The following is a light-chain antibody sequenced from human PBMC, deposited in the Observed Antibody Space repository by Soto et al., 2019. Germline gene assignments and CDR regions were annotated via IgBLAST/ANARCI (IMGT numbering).Light chain of an antibody. J-gene: IGLJ2*01. CDR1: SSDVGSYNL. Sequence: QSVLTQPASVSGSPGQSITISCTGTSSDVGSYNLVSWHQQHPGKAPKLMIYEVSKRPSGVSNRFSGSKSGNTASLTISGLQAEDEADYYCCSYAGSSTSFVVFGGGTKLTVL. CDR3: CSYAGSSTSFVV. V-gene: IGLV2-23*02. CDR2: EVS.